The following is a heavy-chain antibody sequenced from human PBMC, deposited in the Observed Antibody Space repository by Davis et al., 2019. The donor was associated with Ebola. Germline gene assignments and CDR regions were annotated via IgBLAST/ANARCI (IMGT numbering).Heavy chain of an antibody. Sequence: GGSLRLSCAASGFSFSSYTMSWVRQAPGKGLEWVSSISSSSSYIYYADSVKGRFTISRDNAKNSLYLQMNSLRAEDTAVYYCAIARALLLICSGYGHSQGVYDGVDVWGQGTTVTVSS. V-gene: IGHV3-21*01. CDR3: AIARALLLICSGYGHSQGVYDGVDV. CDR2: ISSSSSYI. J-gene: IGHJ6*02. D-gene: IGHD4-17*01. CDR1: GFSFSSYT.